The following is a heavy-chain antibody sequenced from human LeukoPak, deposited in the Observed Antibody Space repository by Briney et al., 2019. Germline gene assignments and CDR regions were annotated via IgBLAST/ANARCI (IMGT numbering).Heavy chain of an antibody. CDR2: IKSKTDGGTT. D-gene: IGHD1-14*01. V-gene: IGHV3-15*01. Sequence: GGSLRLSCAASGFTFSNAWMSWVRQAPGKGLEWVGRIKSKTDGGTTDYAAPVKGRFTISRDGSKNTLFLQMNSLRTEDTAIYYCTRHYRSYYFDYWGQGTLVTVSS. J-gene: IGHJ4*02. CDR1: GFTFSNAW. CDR3: TRHYRSYYFDY.